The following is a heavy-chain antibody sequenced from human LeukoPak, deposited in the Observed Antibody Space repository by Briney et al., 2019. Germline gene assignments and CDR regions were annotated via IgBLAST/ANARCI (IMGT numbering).Heavy chain of an antibody. D-gene: IGHD5-18*01. V-gene: IGHV4-34*01. J-gene: IGHJ6*03. CDR2: INHSGGT. CDR1: GGSFSDYS. CDR3: ARVGYSFSINDWSRIGLGAYPTKYYYYMDV. Sequence: SETLSLTCAVYGGSFSDYSWTWIRQPPGKGLEWIGEINHSGGTNHNPSLLSRVFISVATSKNHLSLKVSSVTAADTAVYYCARVGYSFSINDWSRIGLGAYPTKYYYYMDVWGKGTTVTVSS.